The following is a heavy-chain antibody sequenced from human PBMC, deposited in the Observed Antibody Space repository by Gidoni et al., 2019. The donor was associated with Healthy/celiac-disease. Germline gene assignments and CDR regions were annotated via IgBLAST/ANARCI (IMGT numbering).Heavy chain of an antibody. CDR1: GDSVSSNSAA. J-gene: IGHJ4*02. CDR2: TYYRSKWYN. D-gene: IGHD2-8*01. CDR3: ARSQGMRDSTKMEY. Sequence: QVQLQQSGPGLVKPSQTLSLTCAISGDSVSSNSAAWHWIRQSPSRGLEWLGRTYYRSKWYNDYAVSVKGRITINPDTSKSQFSLQLNSVTPEDTAVDYCARSQGMRDSTKMEYWGQGTLVTVSS. V-gene: IGHV6-1*01.